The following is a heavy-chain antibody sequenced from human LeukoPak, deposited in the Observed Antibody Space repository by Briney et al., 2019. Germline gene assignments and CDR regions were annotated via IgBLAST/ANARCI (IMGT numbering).Heavy chain of an antibody. D-gene: IGHD3-3*01. V-gene: IGHV1-24*01. CDR2: FDPEDGET. CDR3: AREGRDFGVARGAFDI. Sequence: GASVKVSCKVSGYTLTELSMHWVRQAPGKGLEWMGGFDPEDGETIYAQKFQGRVTMTEDTSTDTAYMELSSLRSEDTAVYYCAREGRDFGVARGAFDIWGQGTMVTVSS. CDR1: GYTLTELS. J-gene: IGHJ3*02.